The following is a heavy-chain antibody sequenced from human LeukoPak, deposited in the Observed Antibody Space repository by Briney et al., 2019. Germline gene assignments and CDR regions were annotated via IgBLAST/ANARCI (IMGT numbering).Heavy chain of an antibody. D-gene: IGHD2-8*01. CDR2: IVPIFGTA. Sequence: SVKVSCKASGGTFSSYAISWVRQAPGQGLEWMGGIVPIFGTANYAQKFQGRVTITTDESTSTAYMELSSLRSEDTAVYYCARDCTNGVCYTGSAWGQGTLVTVSS. V-gene: IGHV1-69*05. CDR1: GGTFSSYA. CDR3: ARDCTNGVCYTGSA. J-gene: IGHJ4*02.